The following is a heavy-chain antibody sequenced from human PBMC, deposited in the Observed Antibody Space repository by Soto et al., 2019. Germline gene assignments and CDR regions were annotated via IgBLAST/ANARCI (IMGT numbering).Heavy chain of an antibody. J-gene: IGHJ3*02. CDR2: IYYSGST. CDR1: GGSISSSSYY. V-gene: IGHV4-39*01. CDR3: ARRPNYDFWSGEDAFDI. Sequence: SETLSLTCTVSGGSISSSSYYWGWIRQPPGKGLEWIGSIYYSGSTYYNPSLKSRVTISVDTSKNQFPLKLSSVTAADTAVYYCARRPNYDFWSGEDAFDIWGQGTMVTVSS. D-gene: IGHD3-3*01.